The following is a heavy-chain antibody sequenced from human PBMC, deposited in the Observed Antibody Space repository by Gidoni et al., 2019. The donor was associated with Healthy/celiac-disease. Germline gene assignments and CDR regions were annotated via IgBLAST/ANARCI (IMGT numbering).Heavy chain of an antibody. CDR1: GGSFSGYY. V-gene: IGHV4-34*01. CDR2: INHSGST. Sequence: QVQLQQWGAGLLKPSETLSLTCAVYGGSFSGYYWSWIRPPPGKGLEWIGEINHSGSTNYNPSLKSRVTISVDTSKNQFSLKLSSVTAADTAVYYCASVRGWGSYRRYGMDVWGQGTTVTVSS. J-gene: IGHJ6*02. CDR3: ASVRGWGSYRRYGMDV. D-gene: IGHD3-16*02.